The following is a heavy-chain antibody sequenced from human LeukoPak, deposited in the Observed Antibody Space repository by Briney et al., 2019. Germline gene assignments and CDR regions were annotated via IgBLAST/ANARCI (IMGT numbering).Heavy chain of an antibody. V-gene: IGHV3-30*01. CDR1: GFTFSSYA. J-gene: IGHJ4*02. D-gene: IGHD1-14*01. Sequence: PGRSLRLSCAASGFTFSSYAMHWVRQAPGKGLEWVAVISYDGSNKYYADSVKGRFTISRDNSKNTLYLQMNSLRAEDTAVYYCTSGIGTYDYWGLGAQVTVSS. CDR2: ISYDGSNK. CDR3: TSGIGTYDY.